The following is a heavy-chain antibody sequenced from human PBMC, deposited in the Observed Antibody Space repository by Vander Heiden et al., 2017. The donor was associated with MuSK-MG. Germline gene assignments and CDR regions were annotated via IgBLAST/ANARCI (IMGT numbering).Heavy chain of an antibody. CDR1: GFTFSSYW. CDR2: IKQDGSEK. Sequence: EVQLVESGGGLVQPGGSLRLSCAASGFTFSSYWMSWVRQAPGKGLEWVANIKQDGSEKYYVDSVKGRFTISRDNAKNSLYLQMNSLRAEDTAVYYCARDQNSGYDFWGGTGNWGQGTLVTVSS. CDR3: ARDQNSGYDFWGGTGN. D-gene: IGHD5-12*01. V-gene: IGHV3-7*03. J-gene: IGHJ4*02.